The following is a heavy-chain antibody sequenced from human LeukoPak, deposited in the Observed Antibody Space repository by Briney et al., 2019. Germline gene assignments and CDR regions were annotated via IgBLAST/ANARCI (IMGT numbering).Heavy chain of an antibody. Sequence: SETLSLTCTVSGGSISSYYWSWIRQPPGKGLEWIGYIYYSGSTNYNPSLKSRVTISVDTSKNQFSLKLSSVTAADTAVYYCAREVVGATTFDYWGQGTLVTVSS. V-gene: IGHV4-59*01. CDR2: IYYSGST. D-gene: IGHD1-26*01. J-gene: IGHJ4*02. CDR1: GGSISSYY. CDR3: AREVVGATTFDY.